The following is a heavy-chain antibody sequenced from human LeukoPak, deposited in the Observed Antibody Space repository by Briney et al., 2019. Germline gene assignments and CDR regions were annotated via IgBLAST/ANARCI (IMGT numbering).Heavy chain of an antibody. CDR3: ARHSPSCSGGNCLFDS. J-gene: IGHJ4*02. CDR2: ITSSGRTI. Sequence: GGSLRLSCAASGFTFSSYEMNWVRQAPGKGLEWVSYITSSGRTIYYADSVKGRFTISGDNAKNSLYLQMNSLRAEDTAVYYCARHSPSCSGGNCLFDSWGQGTLVTVSS. V-gene: IGHV3-48*03. CDR1: GFTFSSYE. D-gene: IGHD2-15*01.